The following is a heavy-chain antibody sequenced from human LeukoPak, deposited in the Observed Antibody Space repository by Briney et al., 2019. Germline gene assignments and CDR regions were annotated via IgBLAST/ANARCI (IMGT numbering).Heavy chain of an antibody. CDR3: ARDCGRGFDL. J-gene: IGHJ5*02. Sequence: GGSLRLSCVGSGFIFSRYWVTWVRQAPGKGLEWVANIKEDGKDKYYVDSVKGRFTISTDNAKSSVYVQMNSLRVDDTAVYYCARDCGRGFDLWGQGTLVTVSS. CDR1: GFIFSRYW. CDR2: IKEDGKDK. D-gene: IGHD2-21*01. V-gene: IGHV3-7*01.